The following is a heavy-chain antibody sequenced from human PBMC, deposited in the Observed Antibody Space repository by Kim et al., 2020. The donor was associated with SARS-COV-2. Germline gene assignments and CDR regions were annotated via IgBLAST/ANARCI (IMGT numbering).Heavy chain of an antibody. D-gene: IGHD6-13*01. J-gene: IGHJ4*02. Sequence: KSRVTISVDTSKNQFSLKLSSVTAADTAVYYCARGLGTSGRIAAAGIDYWGQGTLVTVSS. CDR3: ARGLGTSGRIAAAGIDY. V-gene: IGHV4-34*01.